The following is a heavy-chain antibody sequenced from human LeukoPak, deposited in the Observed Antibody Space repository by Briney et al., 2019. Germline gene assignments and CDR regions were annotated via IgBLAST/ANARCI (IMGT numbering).Heavy chain of an antibody. CDR2: IDPGDSYT. J-gene: IGHJ5*02. CDR1: GYSFTSYW. V-gene: IGHV5-10-1*01. D-gene: IGHD1-1*01. CDR3: ARLLELEVSANWFDP. Sequence: GESLKISCKGSGYSFTSYWISWVRPIPGKGLEWMGRIDPGDSYTNYSPSFQGHVTISADKSISTAYLQWSSLKASDTAMYYCARLLELEVSANWFDPWGQGTLVTVSS.